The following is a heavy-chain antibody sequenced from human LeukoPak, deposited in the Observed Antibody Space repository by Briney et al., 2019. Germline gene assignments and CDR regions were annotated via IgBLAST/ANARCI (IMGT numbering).Heavy chain of an antibody. CDR2: ISSSGSTI. J-gene: IGHJ4*02. V-gene: IGHV3-48*03. Sequence: GGSLRLSCAVSGLTFRSYAVIWVRQAPGKGLEWVSYISSSGSTIYYADSVKGRFTISRDNAKNSLYLQMNSLRAEDTAVYYCANKIAAAGGFDYWGQGTLVTVSS. CDR3: ANKIAAAGGFDY. CDR1: GLTFRSYA. D-gene: IGHD6-13*01.